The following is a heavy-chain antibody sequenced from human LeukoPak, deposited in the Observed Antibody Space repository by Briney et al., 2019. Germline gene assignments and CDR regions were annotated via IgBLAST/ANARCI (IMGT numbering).Heavy chain of an antibody. CDR2: ISYDGSNK. Sequence: GGSLRLSCAASGFTFSSYGMHWVRQAPGKGLEWVAVISYDGSNKYYADSVKGRFTISRDNSKNTLYLQMNSLRAEDTAVYYCAKSYRGVPAAPFYYYGMDVWSQGTTVTVSS. CDR1: GFTFSSYG. CDR3: AKSYRGVPAAPFYYYGMDV. V-gene: IGHV3-30*18. D-gene: IGHD2-2*01. J-gene: IGHJ6*02.